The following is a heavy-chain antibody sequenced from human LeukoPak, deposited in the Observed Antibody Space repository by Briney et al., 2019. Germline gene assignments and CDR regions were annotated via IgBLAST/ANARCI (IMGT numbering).Heavy chain of an antibody. CDR1: GFTFSFHW. CDR2: IRPDGTEK. V-gene: IGHV3-7*01. CDR3: ARLQGAYTTYDY. Sequence: PGGSLRLSCAASGFTFSFHWMSWVRQAPGKGLEWVASIRPDGTEKYYLDSVKVRFTISKNNAKDSLFLQMNSLRGEDTAVYYCARLQGAYTTYDYWGQGTLVTVSS. J-gene: IGHJ4*02. D-gene: IGHD2/OR15-2a*01.